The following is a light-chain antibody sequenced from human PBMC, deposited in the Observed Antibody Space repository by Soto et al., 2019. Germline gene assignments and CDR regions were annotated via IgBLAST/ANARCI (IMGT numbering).Light chain of an antibody. V-gene: IGLV2-11*01. J-gene: IGLJ2*01. CDR1: SSDVGGYNY. CDR2: EVT. CDR3: CSYAGISPAV. Sequence: QSALTQPRSVSGSPGQSVTISCTGTSSDVGGYNYVSWYQQHPGKAPKLMIYEVTERPSGVSDRFSGSKSGNTASLSISGLQAEDEADYYCCSYAGISPAVFGGGTKLTVL.